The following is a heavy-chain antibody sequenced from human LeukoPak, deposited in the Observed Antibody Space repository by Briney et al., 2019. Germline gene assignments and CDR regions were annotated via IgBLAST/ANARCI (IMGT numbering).Heavy chain of an antibody. D-gene: IGHD3-16*01. CDR1: GGSISSGGYS. J-gene: IGHJ5*02. CDR3: ARDDGAGFDP. V-gene: IGHV4-30-2*01. CDR2: IYHSGST. Sequence: SQTLSLTCAVSGGSISSGGYSWSWIRQPPGKGLEWIGYIYHSGSTYYNPSLKSRVTISVDRSKNQFSLKLSSVTAADTAVYYCARDDGAGFDPWGQGTLVTVSS.